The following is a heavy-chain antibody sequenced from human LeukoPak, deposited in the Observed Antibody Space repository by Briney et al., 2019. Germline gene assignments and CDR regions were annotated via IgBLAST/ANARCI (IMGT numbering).Heavy chain of an antibody. CDR2: ISYDGSNK. J-gene: IGHJ4*02. D-gene: IGHD3-16*01. CDR3: AREWGVDY. V-gene: IGHV3-30-3*01. CDR1: GFTSSTYA. Sequence: GGSLRLSCAASGFTSSTYAMHWVRQAPGKGLEWVALISYDGSNKFYADSVKGRFTISRDNAKNTLYLQINSLRAEDTAVYYCAREWGVDYWGQGTLVTVSS.